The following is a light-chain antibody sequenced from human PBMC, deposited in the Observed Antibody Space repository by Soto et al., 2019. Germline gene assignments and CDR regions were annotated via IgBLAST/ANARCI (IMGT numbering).Light chain of an antibody. Sequence: EIVLTQSPGTLSLSPGERATLSCRASQSVSSSYLAWYQQKPHQAPRLLIYGASSRATGIPDRFSGSGSGTDFTITISRLEPEVFAVYYCQQYGSSRTFGQGTKVEIK. CDR3: QQYGSSRT. J-gene: IGKJ1*01. CDR2: GAS. V-gene: IGKV3-20*01. CDR1: QSVSSSY.